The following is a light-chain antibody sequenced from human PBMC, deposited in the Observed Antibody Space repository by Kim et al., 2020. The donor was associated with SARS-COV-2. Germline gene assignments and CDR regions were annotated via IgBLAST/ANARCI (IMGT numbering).Light chain of an antibody. J-gene: IGLJ1*01. Sequence: SYELTQPPSVSVSPGQTASITCSGDKLGDKYACWYQQKPGQSPVLVIYQDNKLPSGIPERFSGSNSGNTATLTISGTQAMDEADYYCQAWDSSTYVFGTGTKVTVL. CDR3: QAWDSSTYV. V-gene: IGLV3-1*01. CDR2: QDN. CDR1: KLGDKY.